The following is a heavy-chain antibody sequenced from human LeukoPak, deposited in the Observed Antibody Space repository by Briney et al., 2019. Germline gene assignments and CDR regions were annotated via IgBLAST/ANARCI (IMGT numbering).Heavy chain of an antibody. CDR1: GFTFSNHN. CDR2: INSRSNYI. Sequence: GGSLRLSCEASGFTFSNHNMNWVRQAPGKGLEWVSSINSRSNYIYYADSVKGRFTISRDNAKESLYLQMNSLRAEDTALYFCARDKVSVIPALDYWGQGTLVIVSS. D-gene: IGHD2/OR15-2a*01. J-gene: IGHJ4*02. V-gene: IGHV3-21*01. CDR3: ARDKVSVIPALDY.